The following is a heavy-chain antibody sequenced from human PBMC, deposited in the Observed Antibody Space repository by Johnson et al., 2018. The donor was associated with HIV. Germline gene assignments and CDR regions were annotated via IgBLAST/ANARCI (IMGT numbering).Heavy chain of an antibody. CDR3: ATEARGVHGTLRVSEWSDGFDS. V-gene: IGHV3-9*01. D-gene: IGHD3-3*01. CDR1: GFTFDDYA. CDR2: ISWNSGSI. Sequence: VQLVESGGGLVQPGRSLRLSCAASGFTFDDYAMHWVRQAPGKGLEWVSGISWNSGSIGYADSVKGRFTISRDNSKNTLYLQMNSLRTEDTAVYYCATEARGVHGTLRVSEWSDGFDSWCQGTMVTVSS. J-gene: IGHJ3*02.